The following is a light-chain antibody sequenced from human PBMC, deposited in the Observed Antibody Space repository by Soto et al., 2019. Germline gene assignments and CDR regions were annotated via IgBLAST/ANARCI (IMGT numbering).Light chain of an antibody. CDR1: GSSVGTNT. CDR2: GNN. J-gene: IGLJ2*01. CDR3: AAWDGRPDNGL. Sequence: QSVLTQPPSASGTPGQWVTISCSGSGSSVGTNTVNWYRQLPGTAPKLLIYGNNQRPSGVPDRFSGSKSGTSASLGISGLQSEDEGDYYCAAWDGRPDNGLFGGGTRLTVL. V-gene: IGLV1-44*01.